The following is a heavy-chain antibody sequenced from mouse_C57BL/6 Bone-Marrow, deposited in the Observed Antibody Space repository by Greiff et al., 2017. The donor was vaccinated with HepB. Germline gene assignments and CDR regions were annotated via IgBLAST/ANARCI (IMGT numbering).Heavy chain of an antibody. Sequence: EVNVVESEGGLVQPGSSMKLSCTASGFTFSDYYMAWVRQVPEKGLEWVANINYDGSSTYYLDSLKSRFIISRDNAKNILYLQMSSLKSEDTATYYCAREGSRWYFDVWGTGTTVTVSS. CDR3: AREGSRWYFDV. D-gene: IGHD1-1*01. V-gene: IGHV5-16*01. J-gene: IGHJ1*03. CDR1: GFTFSDYY. CDR2: INYDGSST.